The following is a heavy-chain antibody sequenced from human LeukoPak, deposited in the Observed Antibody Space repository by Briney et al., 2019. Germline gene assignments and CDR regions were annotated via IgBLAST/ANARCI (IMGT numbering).Heavy chain of an antibody. CDR3: ARDYGSGRVHPRAVAY. CDR1: GLTFSSYS. J-gene: IGHJ4*02. D-gene: IGHD3-10*01. CDR2: ISSSSSYI. V-gene: IGHV3-21*01. Sequence: GGSLRLSCAASGLTFSSYSMNWVRQVPGKGLEWVSSISSSSSYIYYADSVKGRFTISRDNAKNSLYLQMNSLRAEDTAVYYCARDYGSGRVHPRAVAYWGQGTLVTVSS.